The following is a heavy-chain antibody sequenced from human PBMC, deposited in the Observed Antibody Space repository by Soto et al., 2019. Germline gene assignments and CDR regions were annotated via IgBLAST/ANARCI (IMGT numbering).Heavy chain of an antibody. CDR2: IKQDGSEK. V-gene: IGHV3-7*01. D-gene: IGHD6-6*01. Sequence: EVQLVESGGGLVQPGGSLRLSCAASGFTFSSYWMSWVRQAPGKGLEWVANIKQDGSEKYYVDSVKGRFTISRDNAKNSRYLQMNSLRAEATAVYYCARVGAARPRHYYYGMDVWGQGTTVTVSS. J-gene: IGHJ6*02. CDR1: GFTFSSYW. CDR3: ARVGAARPRHYYYGMDV.